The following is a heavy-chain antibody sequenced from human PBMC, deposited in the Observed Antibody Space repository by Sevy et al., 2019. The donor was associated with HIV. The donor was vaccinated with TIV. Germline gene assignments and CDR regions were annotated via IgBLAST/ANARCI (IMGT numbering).Heavy chain of an antibody. CDR2: IVVGSGDT. CDR1: GFTFTTSA. J-gene: IGHJ6*02. CDR3: ATETRGYCSGGSGSVDNGMDV. D-gene: IGHD2-15*01. V-gene: IGHV1-58*01. Sequence: ASVKVSCKASGFTFTTSAVQWVRQARGQRLEWIGWIVVGSGDTNYAQKFQERVTITRDMSTNTAYMDLSSLRSEDTAVYYCATETRGYCSGGSGSVDNGMDVWGQGTTVTVSS.